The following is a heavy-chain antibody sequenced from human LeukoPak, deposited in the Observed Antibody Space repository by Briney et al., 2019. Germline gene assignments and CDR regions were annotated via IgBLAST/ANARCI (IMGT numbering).Heavy chain of an antibody. CDR3: ATEGGSGSYYLADY. D-gene: IGHD1-26*01. V-gene: IGHV1-69-2*01. Sequence: ASVKVSCKASVYTFTDYYMHWVQQAPGRGLEWMGRVDPEDGETIYAEKFQGRVAITADTSTDTAYMELSSLRSEDTAVYYCATEGGSGSYYLADYWGQGTLVTVSS. CDR1: VYTFTDYY. CDR2: VDPEDGET. J-gene: IGHJ4*02.